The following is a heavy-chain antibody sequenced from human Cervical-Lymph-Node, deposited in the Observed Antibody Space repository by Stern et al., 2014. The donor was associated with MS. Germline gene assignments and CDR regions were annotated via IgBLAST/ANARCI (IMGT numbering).Heavy chain of an antibody. Sequence: VQLVQSGIEVKRPGAWVKVPCKASGFDLNRFGVFWVRQAPGQGLEWVGGISGYNDDRHAAQRFQDRVTVSADTSTSTVYMELRELTSDDTAVYYCARVNSVVGATDFDLWGQGTLVTVSS. D-gene: IGHD1-26*01. CDR1: GFDLNRFG. V-gene: IGHV1-18*01. J-gene: IGHJ4*02. CDR2: ISGYNDDR. CDR3: ARVNSVVGATDFDL.